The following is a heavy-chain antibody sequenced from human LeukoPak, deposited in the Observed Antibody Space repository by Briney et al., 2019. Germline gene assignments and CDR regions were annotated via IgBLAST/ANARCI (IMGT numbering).Heavy chain of an antibody. D-gene: IGHD3-10*01. CDR1: GFTFSSYA. CDR3: ARNGSGSYYNSGWFDP. V-gene: IGHV3-30-3*01. Sequence: PGRSLRLSCAASGFTFSSYAMHWVRQAPGKGLEWVAVISYDGSNKYYADSVKGRFTISRDNSKNTLYLQMNSLRAEDTAVYYCARNGSGSYYNSGWFDPWGQGTLVTVSS. J-gene: IGHJ5*02. CDR2: ISYDGSNK.